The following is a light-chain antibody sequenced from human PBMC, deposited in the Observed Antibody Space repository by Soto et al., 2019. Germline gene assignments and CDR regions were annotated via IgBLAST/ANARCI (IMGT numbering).Light chain of an antibody. CDR1: QSVSSN. CDR2: GAS. CDR3: QQYNNWPRT. V-gene: IGKV3-15*01. Sequence: EIVMTQSPATLSVSPGERATLSCRASQSVSSNLAWYQQKPGQAPRLLIYGASTRATGIPARFSGSGSGTEFVVTIRSLVSEDFAVYYCQQYNNWPRTVHQGTKVAIK. J-gene: IGKJ1*01.